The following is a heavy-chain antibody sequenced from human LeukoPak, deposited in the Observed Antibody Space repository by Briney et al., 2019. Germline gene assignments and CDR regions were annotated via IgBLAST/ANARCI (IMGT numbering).Heavy chain of an antibody. CDR2: IIPIFGTA. CDR1: GGTFSSYA. D-gene: IGHD6-13*01. J-gene: IGHJ4*02. CDR3: ARRISAAGPFDY. V-gene: IGHV1-69*05. Sequence: ASVKVSCKASGGTFSSYAISWVRQAPGQGLEWMGGIIPIFGTANYAQKFQGRDTITTDESTSTAYMELSSLRSEDTAVYYCARRISAAGPFDYWGQGTLVTVSS.